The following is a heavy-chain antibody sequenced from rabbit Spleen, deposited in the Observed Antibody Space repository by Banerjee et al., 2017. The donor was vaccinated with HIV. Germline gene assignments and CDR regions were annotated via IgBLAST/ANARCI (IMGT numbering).Heavy chain of an antibody. CDR2: IDSGSSGFT. V-gene: IGHV1S40*01. CDR3: ARDTSSSFSSYGMDL. D-gene: IGHD1-1*01. J-gene: IGHJ6*01. CDR1: GVSFSLSSY. Sequence: QSLEESGGDLVKPGASLTLTCTASGVSFSLSSYMCWFRQAPGKGLEWIACIDSGSSGFTYFATWAIGRFTISKPSSTTVTLQMTRLTAADTATYFCARDTSSSFSSYGMDLWVPGTLVTVS.